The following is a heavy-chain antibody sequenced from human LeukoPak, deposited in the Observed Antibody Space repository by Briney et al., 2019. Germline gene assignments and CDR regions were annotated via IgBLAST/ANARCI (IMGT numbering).Heavy chain of an antibody. Sequence: ASVKVSCKASGYTFTGYYMHWVRQAPGQGLEWMGWINPNSGGTNYAQKFQGRVTMTRDTSISTAYMELSRLRSDDTAVYYCARDQGGYGGNWYYFDYWDQGTLVTVSS. CDR3: ARDQGGYGGNWYYFDY. V-gene: IGHV1-2*02. CDR2: INPNSGGT. J-gene: IGHJ4*02. CDR1: GYTFTGYY. D-gene: IGHD4-23*01.